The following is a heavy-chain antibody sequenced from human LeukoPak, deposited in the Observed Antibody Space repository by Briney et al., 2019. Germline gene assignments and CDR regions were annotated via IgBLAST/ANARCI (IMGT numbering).Heavy chain of an antibody. CDR3: TKGQLWASGRAFDI. CDR1: GSTFSRYS. J-gene: IGHJ3*02. D-gene: IGHD3-16*01. CDR2: VRDDGSSQ. Sequence: GGSLRLSCAAPGSTFSRYSMNWVRKAPGKGLDWVAFVRDDGSSQKYAATVKGRFTTSRDNSKNTLYLQMNNLRPEDTAVYYCTKGQLWASGRAFDIWGQGTMVTVSS. V-gene: IGHV3-30*02.